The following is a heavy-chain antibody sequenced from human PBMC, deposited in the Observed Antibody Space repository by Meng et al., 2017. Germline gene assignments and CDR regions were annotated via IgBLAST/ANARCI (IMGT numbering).Heavy chain of an antibody. V-gene: IGHV4-38-2*01. CDR2: IYHSGST. J-gene: IGHJ5*02. CDR1: GYSISSGYY. Sequence: GSLRLSCAVSGYSISSGYYWGWILQPPGKGLEWIGSIYHSGSTYYNTSLKSRVTISVDTSKNQFSLKLSSVTAADTAVYYCARARYQSSLDPWGQGTLVTVSS. CDR3: ARARYQSSLDP. D-gene: IGHD2-2*01.